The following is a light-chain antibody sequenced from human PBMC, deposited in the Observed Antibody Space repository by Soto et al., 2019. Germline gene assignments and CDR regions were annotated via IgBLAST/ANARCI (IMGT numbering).Light chain of an antibody. V-gene: IGLV6-57*04. J-gene: IGLJ2*01. CDR2: DDN. CDR3: HSYDSDNVI. CDR1: SGSIASNY. Sequence: VLTQPHSVSESPGKTVTISCTRSSGSIASNYVQWYQQRPGSAPTSVIYDDNQRPSGVPDRFSGSIDSSSNSASLTISGLKTEDEADYYCHSYDSDNVIFGGGTKLTVL.